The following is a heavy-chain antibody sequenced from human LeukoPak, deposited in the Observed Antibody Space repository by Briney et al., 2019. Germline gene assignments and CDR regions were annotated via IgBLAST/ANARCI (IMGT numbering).Heavy chain of an antibody. CDR2: IYYSGNT. Sequence: SSETLSLTCTVSGGSIYSSSYYWGWIRQPPGKGLEWTGSIYYSGNTYYNPPLKSRVTISVDTSKNQFSLKLSSVTAADTAVYYCARRYTSGSKSFRYWGQGTLVTVSS. V-gene: IGHV4-39*01. CDR1: GGSIYSSSYY. D-gene: IGHD6-19*01. J-gene: IGHJ1*01. CDR3: ARRYTSGSKSFRY.